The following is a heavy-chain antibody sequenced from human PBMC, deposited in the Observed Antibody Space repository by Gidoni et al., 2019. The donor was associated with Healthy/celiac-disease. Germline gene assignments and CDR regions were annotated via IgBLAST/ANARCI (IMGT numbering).Heavy chain of an antibody. D-gene: IGHD5-18*01. CDR3: AIGGYSYGFDY. CDR1: GFTFSSYA. CDR2: ISYDGSNK. Sequence: QVQLVESGGGVLQPGWSLRLACAASGFTFSSYAMHWVRQAPGKGLEWVAVISYDGSNKYYADSVKGRFTISRDNSKNTLYLQMNSLRAEDTAVYYCAIGGYSYGFDYWGQGTLVTVSS. V-gene: IGHV3-30-3*01. J-gene: IGHJ4*02.